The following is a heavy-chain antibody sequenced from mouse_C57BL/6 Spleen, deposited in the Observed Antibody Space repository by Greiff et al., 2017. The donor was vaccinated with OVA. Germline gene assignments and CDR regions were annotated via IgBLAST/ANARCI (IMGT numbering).Heavy chain of an antibody. D-gene: IGHD1-1*01. J-gene: IGHJ1*03. V-gene: IGHV2-2*01. CDR3: ASTVVATAWYFDV. CDR2: IWSGGST. CDR1: GFSLTSYG. Sequence: QVQLKESGPGLVQPSQSLSITCTVSGFSLTSYGVHWVRQSPGKGLEWLGVIWSGGSTDYNAAFISRLSISKDNSKSQVFFKMNSLQADDTAIYDCASTVVATAWYFDVWGTGTTGTVSS.